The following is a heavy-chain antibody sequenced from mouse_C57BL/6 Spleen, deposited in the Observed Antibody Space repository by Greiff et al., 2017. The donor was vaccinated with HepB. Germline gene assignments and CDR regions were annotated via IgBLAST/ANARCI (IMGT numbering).Heavy chain of an antibody. V-gene: IGHV1-15*01. CDR2: IDPETGGT. CDR3: TGDYYGSWGY. Sequence: VQLQQSGAELVRPGASVTLSCKASGYTFTDYEMHWVKQTPVHGLEWIGAIDPETGGTAYNQKFKGKAILTADKSSSTAYMELRSLTSEDSAVYYCTGDYYGSWGYWGQGTTLTVSS. D-gene: IGHD1-1*01. J-gene: IGHJ2*01. CDR1: GYTFTDYE.